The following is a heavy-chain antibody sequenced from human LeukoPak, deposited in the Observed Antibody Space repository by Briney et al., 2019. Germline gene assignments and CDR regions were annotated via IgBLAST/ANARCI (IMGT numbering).Heavy chain of an antibody. J-gene: IGHJ2*01. CDR3: ATRLHCSSTSCYLGWYFDL. CDR2: FDPEDGET. Sequence: ASVKVSCKVSGYTLTELSMHWVRQAPGKGLEWMGGFDPEDGETIYAQKFQGRVTMTEDTSTDTAYMELSSLRSEDTAVYYCATRLHCSSTSCYLGWYFDLWGRGTLVTVSS. CDR1: GYTLTELS. V-gene: IGHV1-24*01. D-gene: IGHD2-2*01.